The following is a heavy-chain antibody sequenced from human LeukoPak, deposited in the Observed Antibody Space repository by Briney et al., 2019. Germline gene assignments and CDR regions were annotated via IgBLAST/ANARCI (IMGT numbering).Heavy chain of an antibody. CDR3: ARFMVRGVIIH. J-gene: IGHJ4*02. CDR1: GFTFSSYS. D-gene: IGHD3-10*01. V-gene: IGHV3-21*01. CDR2: ISSSSSYI. Sequence: SGGSLRLSCAASGFTFSSYSMNWVRQAPGKGLEWVSSISSSSSYIYYADSVKGRFTISRDNAKNSLYLQMNSLRAEDTAVYYCARFMVRGVIIHWGQGTLVTVSA.